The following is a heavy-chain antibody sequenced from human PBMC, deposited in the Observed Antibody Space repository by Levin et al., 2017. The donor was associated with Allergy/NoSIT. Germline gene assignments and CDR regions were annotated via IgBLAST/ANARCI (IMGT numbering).Heavy chain of an antibody. CDR2: ISGSAATT. V-gene: IGHV3-23*01. CDR1: EFTFTTYA. Sequence: GGSLRLSCAASEFTFTTYAMSWVRQAPGKGLEWVSTISGSAATTYYADSVKGRFTVSRDNSKNTLFLQMNNLRAEDPAVYYCAKDRRYSYGNGSDAFDIWGQGTMVTVSS. CDR3: AKDRRYSYGNGSDAFDI. D-gene: IGHD5-18*01. J-gene: IGHJ3*02.